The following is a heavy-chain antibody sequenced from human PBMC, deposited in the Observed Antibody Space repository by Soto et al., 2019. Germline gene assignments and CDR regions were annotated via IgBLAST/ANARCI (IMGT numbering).Heavy chain of an antibody. J-gene: IGHJ6*02. D-gene: IGHD5-18*01. Sequence: SVKVSCKASGGTFSSYAISWVRQAPGQGLEWMGGIIPIFGTANYAQKFQGRVTITADESTSTAYMELSSLRSEDTAVYYCARVEGYSYGFWQQLVRAYGMDVWGQGTTVTVSS. CDR1: GGTFSSYA. V-gene: IGHV1-69*13. CDR3: ARVEGYSYGFWQQLVRAYGMDV. CDR2: IIPIFGTA.